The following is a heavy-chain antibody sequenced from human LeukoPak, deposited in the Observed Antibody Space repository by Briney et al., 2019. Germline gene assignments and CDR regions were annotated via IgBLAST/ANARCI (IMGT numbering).Heavy chain of an antibody. V-gene: IGHV1-69*05. CDR2: IIPIFGTA. CDR1: GGTFSSYA. CDR3: ASSDSSGYYYSLDY. Sequence: SVKVSCKASGGTFSSYAISWVRQAPGQGLEWMGGIIPIFGTANYAQKFQGRVTITTDESTSTVYMELSSLRSEDTAVYYCASSDSSGYYYSLDYWGQGTLVTVSS. D-gene: IGHD3-22*01. J-gene: IGHJ4*02.